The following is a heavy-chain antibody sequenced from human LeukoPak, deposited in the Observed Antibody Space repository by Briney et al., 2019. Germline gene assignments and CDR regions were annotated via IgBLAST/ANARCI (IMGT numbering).Heavy chain of an antibody. CDR3: AVTVTRDWYFDL. V-gene: IGHV4-30-4*01. J-gene: IGHJ2*01. CDR1: GGSISSGDYY. D-gene: IGHD4-17*01. Sequence: SQNLSLTCTVSGGSISSGDYYWRWIRQPPGKSLEWIGYIYYSGSTYYNPSLKSRVTRSVDTSKNQFSLKLSSVTAADTAVYYCAVTVTRDWYFDLGGRGTLVTVTS. CDR2: IYYSGST.